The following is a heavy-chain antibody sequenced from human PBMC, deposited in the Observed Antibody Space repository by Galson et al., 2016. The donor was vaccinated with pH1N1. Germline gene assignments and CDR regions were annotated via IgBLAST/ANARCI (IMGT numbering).Heavy chain of an antibody. Sequence: SLRLSCAASGFSFTTYGMHWVRQAPGRGLEWVAFIESDGSKTLYSDSLKGRFSISRDNSKNRLYLQMNSLRAEDTAVYYCAIAGTWSKIDYWGQGTLVTVSS. CDR3: AIAGTWSKIDY. V-gene: IGHV3-30*02. J-gene: IGHJ4*02. CDR2: IESDGSKT. D-gene: IGHD2-15*01. CDR1: GFSFTTYG.